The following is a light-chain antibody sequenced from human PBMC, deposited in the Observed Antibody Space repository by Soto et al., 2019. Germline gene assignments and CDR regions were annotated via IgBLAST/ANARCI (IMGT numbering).Light chain of an antibody. CDR1: QSVSGY. V-gene: IGKV3-20*01. CDR2: GAS. Sequence: EIVFTQSPATLSFSPGERATLSCRASQSVSGYLVWYQQKPGQAPRLLIYGASSRATGIPDRFSGSGSGTDFTLTISRLEPEDFAVYYCQQYGSSPTFGQGTKVDIK. CDR3: QQYGSSPT. J-gene: IGKJ1*01.